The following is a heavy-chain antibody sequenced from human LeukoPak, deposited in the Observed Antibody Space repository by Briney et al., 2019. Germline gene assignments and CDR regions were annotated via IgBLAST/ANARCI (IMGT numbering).Heavy chain of an antibody. CDR2: ISTDGSTT. D-gene: IGHD4-17*01. Sequence: GGSLRLSCAASGFTFSSYWMHWVRQAPGKGLVWVSRISTDGSTTTYADSVKGRFTISRDNSKNTLYLQMNSLRAEDTAVYYCAEERGSNYGEIDYWGQGTLVTVSS. CDR3: AEERGSNYGEIDY. CDR1: GFTFSSYW. J-gene: IGHJ4*02. V-gene: IGHV3-74*01.